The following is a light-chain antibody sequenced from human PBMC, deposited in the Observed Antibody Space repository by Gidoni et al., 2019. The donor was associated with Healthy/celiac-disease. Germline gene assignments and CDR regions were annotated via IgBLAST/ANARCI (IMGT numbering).Light chain of an antibody. CDR3: QQRSNWSVT. J-gene: IGKJ4*01. Sequence: EIVLTQSPATLSLSPGDRATLSCRASQSVSSYLAWYQQKPGQAPRLLIYDASNRATGIPARFSGSGSGTDFTLTISSLEPEDFAVYYFQQRSNWSVTFGGGTKVEIK. V-gene: IGKV3-11*01. CDR2: DAS. CDR1: QSVSSY.